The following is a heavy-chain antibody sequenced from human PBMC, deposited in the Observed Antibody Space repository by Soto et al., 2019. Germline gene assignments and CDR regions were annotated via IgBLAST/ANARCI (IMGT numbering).Heavy chain of an antibody. CDR1: GFTFSSYA. CDR2: ISGSGGST. CDR3: AKDPEGDFWSGLLLDNAFDI. J-gene: IGHJ3*02. V-gene: IGHV3-23*01. D-gene: IGHD3-3*01. Sequence: GGSLRLSCAASGFTFSSYAMSWVRQAPGKGLEWVSAISGSGGSTYYADSVKGRFTISRDNSKNTLYLQMNSLRAEDTAVYYCAKDPEGDFWSGLLLDNAFDIWGQGTMVTVSS.